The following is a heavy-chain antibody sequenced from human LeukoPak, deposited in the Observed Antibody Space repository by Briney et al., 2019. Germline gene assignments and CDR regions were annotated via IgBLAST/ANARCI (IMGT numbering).Heavy chain of an antibody. Sequence: GGSLRLSCAASGFTVSSNYMSWVRQAPGKGLEWVSVIYSGGSTYYADSVKGRFTISRDNSKNTLYLQMNSLRAEDTAVYYCATYSGAHHKTFDDWGQGTLVTVSS. CDR3: ATYSGAHHKTFDD. CDR1: GFTVSSNY. CDR2: IYSGGST. D-gene: IGHD1-26*01. J-gene: IGHJ4*02. V-gene: IGHV3-53*01.